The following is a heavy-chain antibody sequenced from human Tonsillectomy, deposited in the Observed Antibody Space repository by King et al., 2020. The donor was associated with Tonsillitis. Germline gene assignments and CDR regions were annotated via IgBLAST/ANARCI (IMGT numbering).Heavy chain of an antibody. V-gene: IGHV3-21*01. Sequence: VQLVESGGGLVKPGGSLRLSCAASGFTFSSYSMNWVRQAPGKGLEWVSSISSSSSYIYYADSVKGRFTISRDNAKNSLYLQMNSLRAEDTAVYYCARVPLEWLPEEEGWFDPWGQGTLVTVSS. D-gene: IGHD3-3*01. CDR3: ARVPLEWLPEEEGWFDP. CDR1: GFTFSSYS. J-gene: IGHJ5*02. CDR2: ISSSSSYI.